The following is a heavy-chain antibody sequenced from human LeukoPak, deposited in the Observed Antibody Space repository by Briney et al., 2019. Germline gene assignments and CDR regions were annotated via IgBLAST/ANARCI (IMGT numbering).Heavy chain of an antibody. D-gene: IGHD3-10*01. V-gene: IGHV4-31*03. J-gene: IGHJ4*02. CDR3: AKGPPTGSSGLIIWIDY. CDR2: IYYSGST. Sequence: PSETLSLTCTVSGGSISSGGYYWSWIRQHPGKGLEWIGYIYYSGSTYYNPSLKSRVTISVDTSKNQFSLKLSSVTAADTAVYFCAKGPPTGSSGLIIWIDYWGQGTLVTVSS. CDR1: GGSISSGGYY.